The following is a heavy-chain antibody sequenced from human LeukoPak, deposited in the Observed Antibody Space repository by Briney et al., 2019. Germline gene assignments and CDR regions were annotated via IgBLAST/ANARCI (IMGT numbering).Heavy chain of an antibody. D-gene: IGHD6-19*01. V-gene: IGHV3-49*04. Sequence: GGSLRLSWTASGFTFGEYAMSWVRQAPGKGMDWVGVMRSKAYGGTTEYAASVKGRFTISRDDSKSIAYLQMNSLKTEDTAVYYCTRASGSYSSGWYAVYWGQGTLVTVSS. CDR3: TRASGSYSSGWYAVY. J-gene: IGHJ4*02. CDR1: GFTFGEYA. CDR2: MRSKAYGGTT.